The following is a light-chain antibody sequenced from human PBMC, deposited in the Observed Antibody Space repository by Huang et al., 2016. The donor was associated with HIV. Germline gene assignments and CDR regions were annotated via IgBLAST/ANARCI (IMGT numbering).Light chain of an antibody. CDR2: GAF. CDR3: QQSHSTPHT. V-gene: IGKV1-39*01. CDR1: DNLANS. Sequence: DIQMTQSPSSLSASVGDRVTITCRTSDNLANSLNWYQQKSGAAPVLLIYGAFNMQTGVASRFSGGGSGTDFTLTITNLRPEDFATYYCQQSHSTPHTFGQGTRLE. J-gene: IGKJ2*01.